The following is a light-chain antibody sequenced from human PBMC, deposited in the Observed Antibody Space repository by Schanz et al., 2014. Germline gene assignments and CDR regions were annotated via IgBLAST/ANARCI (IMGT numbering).Light chain of an antibody. CDR3: QSYDNRLRVWV. CDR2: NVT. CDR1: SSDVGGYYY. Sequence: QSALTQPRSVSGSPGQSVTISCTGTSSDVGGYYYVSWYQQHPGKAPKLIIYNVTKRPSGVPDRFSGSKSGTSASLAITGLQAEHEADYYCQSYDNRLRVWVFGGGTKLTVL. V-gene: IGLV2-11*01. J-gene: IGLJ3*02.